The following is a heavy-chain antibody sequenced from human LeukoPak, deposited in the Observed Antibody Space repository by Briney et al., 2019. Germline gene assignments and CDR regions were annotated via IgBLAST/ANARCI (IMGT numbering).Heavy chain of an antibody. J-gene: IGHJ4*02. CDR3: ARWGRSQWLVRAYYFDY. D-gene: IGHD6-19*01. CDR1: GGTFSSYA. V-gene: IGHV1-69*06. CDR2: IIPIFGTA. Sequence: SVKVSCKASGGTFSSYAISWVRQAPGQGLEWMGGIIPIFGTANYAQKFQGRVTITADKSTSTAYMELRSLRSEDTAVYYCARWGRSQWLVRAYYFDYWGQGTLVTVSS.